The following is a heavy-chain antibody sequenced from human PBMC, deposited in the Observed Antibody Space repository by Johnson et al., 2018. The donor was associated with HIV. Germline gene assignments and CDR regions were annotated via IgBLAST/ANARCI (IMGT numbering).Heavy chain of an antibody. CDR1: GLTFSSYG. V-gene: IGHV3-30*18. Sequence: VQLVESGGGVVQPGQSLRLSCAASGLTFSSYGMHWVRQAPGKGLEWVALISYDGSNKYYADSVKGRFTISRDNSKNTLYLQMNSLRPEDTAVYYCAKPFPRWFAPLETAFDIGGQGTMVTVSS. CDR2: ISYDGSNK. CDR3: AKPFPRWFAPLETAFDI. D-gene: IGHD3-9*01. J-gene: IGHJ3*02.